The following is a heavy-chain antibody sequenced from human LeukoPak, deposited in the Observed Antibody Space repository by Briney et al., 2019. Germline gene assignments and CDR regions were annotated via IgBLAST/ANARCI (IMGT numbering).Heavy chain of an antibody. CDR3: GRGTGTFDY. CDR2: TYYRSKWYS. V-gene: IGHV6-1*01. CDR1: GDSVSTNNDA. J-gene: IGHJ4*02. D-gene: IGHD1-7*01. Sequence: PSQTLSLTCAISGDSVSTNNDAWNWFRQSPSRGLEWLGRTYYRSKWYSDYAESMKGRITINPDTSKNQFSLQVKSVTPQDTAVYYCGRGTGTFDYWGQGTLVTVSS.